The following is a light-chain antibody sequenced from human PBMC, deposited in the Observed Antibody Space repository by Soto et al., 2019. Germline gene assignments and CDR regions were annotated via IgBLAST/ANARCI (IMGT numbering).Light chain of an antibody. Sequence: DVLVAQSPFSLPVNFXQAASISSISSESLVHKDGXXDFXXXXQRXXXXTRRXXXKFXNREAGVPDRFSGSGSGTDFTLTISRLEAEDFSLEYCMQGSQSPTRTFGQGTRLDIK. J-gene: IGKJ5*01. V-gene: IGKV2-30*02. CDR3: MQGSQSPTRT. CDR1: ESLVHKDGXXD. CDR2: KFX.